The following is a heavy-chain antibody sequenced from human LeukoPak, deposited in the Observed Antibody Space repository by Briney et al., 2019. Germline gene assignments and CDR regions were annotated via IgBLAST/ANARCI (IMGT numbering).Heavy chain of an antibody. CDR1: GFTFSSYW. CDR3: AKPPGVVVAATDFDY. J-gene: IGHJ4*02. V-gene: IGHV3-74*01. CDR2: IDTDGSSV. D-gene: IGHD2-15*01. Sequence: GGSLRLSCAASGFTFSSYWMHWVRQAPGKGPVWVSRIDTDGSSVIYADSVKGRFTISRDNSKNTLYLQMNSLRAEDTAVYYCAKPPGVVVAATDFDYWGQGTLVTVSS.